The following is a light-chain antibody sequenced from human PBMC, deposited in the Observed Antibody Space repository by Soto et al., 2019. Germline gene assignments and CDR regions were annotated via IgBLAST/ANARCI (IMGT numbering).Light chain of an antibody. CDR3: QQYDILPIT. V-gene: IGKV1-33*01. CDR1: QDINIY. CDR2: DAS. J-gene: IGKJ5*01. Sequence: IQITHSPSSLLASVSYGVTITSQPTQDINIYLNWYQQKPGKAPNLLIYDASNLEIGVPSRFSGSGSGTHFTFTISSLQTEDIGTYYCQQYDILPITFGRGTRLEIK.